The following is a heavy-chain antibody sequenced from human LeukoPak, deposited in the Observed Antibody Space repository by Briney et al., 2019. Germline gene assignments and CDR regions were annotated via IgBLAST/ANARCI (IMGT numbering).Heavy chain of an antibody. CDR3: ARATAMAHYCSGGSCYSGIFDY. CDR1: GYTLTELT. J-gene: IGHJ4*02. Sequence: SVKVSCKVSGYTLTELTMHWVRQAPGQGLEWMGRIIPILGIANYAQKFQGRVTITADKSTSTAYMELSSLRSEDTAVYYCARATAMAHYCSGGSCYSGIFDYWGQGTLVTVSS. CDR2: IIPILGIA. D-gene: IGHD2-15*01. V-gene: IGHV1-69*02.